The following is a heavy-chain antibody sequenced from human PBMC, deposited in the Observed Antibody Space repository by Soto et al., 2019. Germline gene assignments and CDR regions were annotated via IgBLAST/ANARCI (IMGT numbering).Heavy chain of an antibody. V-gene: IGHV3-48*01. CDR1: GFTFGSYT. CDR3: AKIRSGYYKDYYGMDV. D-gene: IGHD3-3*01. Sequence: GGSLRLSCAASGFTFGSYTMNWVRQAPGRGLEWVSYISSGSATIYYADSVKGRFTISRDNSKNTLYLQMNSLRAEDTAVYYFAKIRSGYYKDYYGMDVWGQGTTVTVSS. J-gene: IGHJ6*02. CDR2: ISSGSATI.